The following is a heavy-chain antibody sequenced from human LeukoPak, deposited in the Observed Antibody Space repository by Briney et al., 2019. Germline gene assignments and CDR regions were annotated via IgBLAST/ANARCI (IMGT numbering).Heavy chain of an antibody. CDR3: ARTTTLPYYYYYYMDV. Sequence: SETLSLTCAVSGGSFSGYYWSWIRQPPGKGLEWIGEINHSGSTNYNPSLKSRVTISVDTSKNQFSLKLSSVTAADTAVYYCARTTTLPYYYYYYMDVWGKGTTVTVSS. CDR2: INHSGST. D-gene: IGHD1-1*01. J-gene: IGHJ6*03. V-gene: IGHV4-34*01. CDR1: GGSFSGYY.